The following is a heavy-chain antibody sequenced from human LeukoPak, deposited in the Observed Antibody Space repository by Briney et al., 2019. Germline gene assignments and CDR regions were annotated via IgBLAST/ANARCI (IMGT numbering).Heavy chain of an antibody. CDR3: ARHRIPPRIWFGGQPRAYQFDY. Sequence: SETLSLTCAVYGGSFSGYYWSWIRQPPGKGLEWIGEINHSGSTNYNPSLKSRVTISVDTSKNQFSLKLSSVTAADTAVYYCARHRIPPRIWFGGQPRAYQFDYWGQGTLVTVSS. D-gene: IGHD3-10*01. V-gene: IGHV4-34*01. CDR1: GGSFSGYY. CDR2: INHSGST. J-gene: IGHJ4*02.